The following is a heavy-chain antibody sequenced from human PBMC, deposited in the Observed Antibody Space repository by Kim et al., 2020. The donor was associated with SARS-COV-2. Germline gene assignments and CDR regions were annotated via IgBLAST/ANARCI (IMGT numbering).Heavy chain of an antibody. CDR2: INAGNGNT. D-gene: IGHD3-9*01. Sequence: ASVKVSCTASGYTFTSYAMHWVRQAPGQRLEWMGWINAGNGNTKYSQKFQGRVTITRDTSASTAYMELSSLRSEDTAVYYCARDSVLRYFDWSYKEGMDVWGQGTTVTVSS. CDR1: GYTFTSYA. J-gene: IGHJ6*02. V-gene: IGHV1-3*01. CDR3: ARDSVLRYFDWSYKEGMDV.